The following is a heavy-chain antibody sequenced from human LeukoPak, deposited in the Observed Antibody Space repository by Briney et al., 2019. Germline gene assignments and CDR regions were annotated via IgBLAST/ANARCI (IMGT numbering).Heavy chain of an antibody. Sequence: GGSLRLSCAASGFTFSSYSMNWVRQAPGKGLEWGSYISSSGSTIYYADSVKGRFTISRDNAKNSLYLQMNSLRAEDTAVYYCAELGITMIGGVWGKGTTVTISS. CDR1: GFTFSSYS. CDR3: AELGITMIGGV. D-gene: IGHD3-10*02. V-gene: IGHV3-48*04. CDR2: ISSSGSTI. J-gene: IGHJ6*04.